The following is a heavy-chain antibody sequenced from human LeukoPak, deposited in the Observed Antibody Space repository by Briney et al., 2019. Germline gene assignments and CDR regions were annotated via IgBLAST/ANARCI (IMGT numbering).Heavy chain of an antibody. J-gene: IGHJ4*02. D-gene: IGHD3-10*01. V-gene: IGHV3-66*01. CDR2: IYSGGST. Sequence: GGSLRLSCAASGFTVSSNYMSWVRQAPGKGLEWVSVIYSGGSTYYADSVKGRFTISRDNSKNTLYLQMNSLRAEDTAVYYCARVGRGYYYGSGSYYNPYYWGQGTLVTVSS. CDR3: ARVGRGYYYGSGSYYNPYY. CDR1: GFTVSSNY.